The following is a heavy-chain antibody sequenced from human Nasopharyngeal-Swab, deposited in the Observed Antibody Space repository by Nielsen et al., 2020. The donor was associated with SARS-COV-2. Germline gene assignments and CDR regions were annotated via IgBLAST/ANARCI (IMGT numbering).Heavy chain of an antibody. Sequence: GESLKISCAASRFTFSSYWMSWVRQAPGKGLEWVANIKQDGSEKYYVDSVKGRFTISRDNAKNSLYLQMNSLRAEDTALYYCAKLPRIAAAGTSVDYWGQGTLVTVSS. CDR2: IKQDGSEK. V-gene: IGHV3-7*03. CDR1: RFTFSSYW. D-gene: IGHD6-13*01. J-gene: IGHJ4*02. CDR3: AKLPRIAAAGTSVDY.